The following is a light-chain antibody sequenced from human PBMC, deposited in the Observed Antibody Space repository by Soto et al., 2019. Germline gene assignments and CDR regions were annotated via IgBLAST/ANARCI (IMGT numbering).Light chain of an antibody. CDR2: LGS. CDR3: MQALQTPWT. Sequence: DIVMTQSPLSLPVTPGEPASISCRSSQSLLHSNGYNYLDWYLQKPGQSPQLLIYLGSNRASGVPDRSSGSGSGTDFTLKISRVEAEDVGVYYCMQALQTPWTFGQGTKVEIK. CDR1: QSLLHSNGYNY. V-gene: IGKV2-28*01. J-gene: IGKJ1*01.